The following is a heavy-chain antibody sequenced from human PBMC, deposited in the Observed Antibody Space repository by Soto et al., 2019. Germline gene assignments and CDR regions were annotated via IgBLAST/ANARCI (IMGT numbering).Heavy chain of an antibody. V-gene: IGHV4-39*01. D-gene: IGHD1-26*01. CDR2: IYYTGTT. J-gene: IGHJ4*02. CDR3: ARRVFSGSGRDYFDN. CDR1: GASISSSGHF. Sequence: QLQLQESGPGLVKPSETLSLTCSVSGASISSSGHFWAWIRQPPGKGLEWLATIYYTGTTYYNPSLNSRLTLSMDTSKKQFSLKLSSMTAADTAVYYCARRVFSGSGRDYFDNWGQGSLVTVSS.